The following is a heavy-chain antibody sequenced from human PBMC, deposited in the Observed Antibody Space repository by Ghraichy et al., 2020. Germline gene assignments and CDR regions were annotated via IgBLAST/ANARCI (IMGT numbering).Heavy chain of an antibody. Sequence: SETLSPTCTVSGGSISSSSYYWGWIRQPPGKGLEWIGSIYYSGSTYYNPSLKSRVTISVDTSKNQFSLKLSSVTAADTAVYYCARDGGSGPPSFDPWGQGTLVTVSS. CDR2: IYYSGST. J-gene: IGHJ5*02. CDR3: ARDGGSGPPSFDP. D-gene: IGHD3-10*01. V-gene: IGHV4-39*07. CDR1: GGSISSSSYY.